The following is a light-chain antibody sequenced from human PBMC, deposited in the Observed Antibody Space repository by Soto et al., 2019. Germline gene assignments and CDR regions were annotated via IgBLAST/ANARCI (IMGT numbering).Light chain of an antibody. CDR3: HYYGTSPQT. V-gene: IGKV1-5*01. CDR2: HAS. Sequence: DIQMTQSPSTLPASVGDTVTITCRASQNIDRRVAWYQQKSGKAPKISIYHASSLETGVPSRFSGSGSGTDFTLTISRLEPEDFAVYYCHYYGTSPQTFGQGTKVDIK. CDR1: QNIDRR. J-gene: IGKJ1*01.